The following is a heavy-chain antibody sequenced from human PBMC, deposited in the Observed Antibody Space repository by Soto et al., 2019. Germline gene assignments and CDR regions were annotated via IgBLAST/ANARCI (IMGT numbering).Heavy chain of an antibody. V-gene: IGHV1-2*04. J-gene: IGHJ4*02. D-gene: IGHD4-4*01. CDR1: GYTFTGYY. CDR2: INPNSGGT. Sequence: QVQLVQSGAEVKKPGASVKVSCKASGYTFTGYYIHWVRQAPGQGLGWMGWINPNSGGTNYAQKFQGWVTMTRDTSISTAYMELSRLRSDDTAVYYCVRDGGMATVPTLDFDYWGQGTLVTVSS. CDR3: VRDGGMATVPTLDFDY.